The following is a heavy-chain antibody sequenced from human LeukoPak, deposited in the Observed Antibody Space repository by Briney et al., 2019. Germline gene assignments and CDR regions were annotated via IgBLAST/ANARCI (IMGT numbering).Heavy chain of an antibody. CDR2: IYTSGST. J-gene: IGHJ4*02. D-gene: IGHD3-22*01. CDR1: GGSISSYY. CDR3: ARALGDSSGYYYYYFDY. V-gene: IGHV4-4*07. Sequence: PSETLSLTCTVSGGSISSYYWSWIRQPAGKGLEWVGRIYTSGSTNYNPSLKSRVTMSVATSKNQFSLKLSSVTAADTAVYYCARALGDSSGYYYYYFDYWGQGTLVTVSS.